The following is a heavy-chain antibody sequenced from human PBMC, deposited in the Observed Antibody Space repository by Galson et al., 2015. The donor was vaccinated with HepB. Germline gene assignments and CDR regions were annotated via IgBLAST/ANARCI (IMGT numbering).Heavy chain of an antibody. CDR3: ARGGSAVAGPGLDY. CDR2: TYYRSEWSN. Sequence: CAISGDSVSSNIATWNWVRQSPSRGLEWLGRTYYRSEWSNDYATSLKSRIVINPDTSKNQFSLQLNSVIPEDTAVYYCARGGSAVAGPGLDYWGQGTLVAVSS. D-gene: IGHD6-19*01. J-gene: IGHJ4*02. CDR1: GDSVSSNIAT. V-gene: IGHV6-1*01.